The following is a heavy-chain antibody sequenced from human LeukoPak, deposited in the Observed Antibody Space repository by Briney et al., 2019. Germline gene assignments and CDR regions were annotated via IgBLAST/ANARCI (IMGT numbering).Heavy chain of an antibody. V-gene: IGHV3-15*01. Sequence: GGSLRLSCAASGFTFTNAWMSWVRQAPGKGLEWIGRITGGTTDYAAPVKGRFTISRDDSKNTLYLQMNSLKTEDTAVYYCSLERFCSGGSCLMYWGQGTLSPSPQ. CDR2: ITGGTT. CDR1: GFTFTNAW. CDR3: SLERFCSGGSCLMY. D-gene: IGHD2-15*01. J-gene: IGHJ4*02.